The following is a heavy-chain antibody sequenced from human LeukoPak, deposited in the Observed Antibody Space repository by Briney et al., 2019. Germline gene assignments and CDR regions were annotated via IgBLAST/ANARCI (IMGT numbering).Heavy chain of an antibody. D-gene: IGHD3-16*01. V-gene: IGHV3-23*01. Sequence: GGSLRLSCAASGFTFSAYAMSWVRQAPGKGLEWVSALTFSGTNRHYADSVKGRSTISRDVSKSTLYLQMNTLTAEDTAVYYCAKDSSLRTSYHGYFDFWGQGALVTVSS. CDR1: GFTFSAYA. J-gene: IGHJ4*02. CDR3: AKDSSLRTSYHGYFDF. CDR2: LTFSGTNR.